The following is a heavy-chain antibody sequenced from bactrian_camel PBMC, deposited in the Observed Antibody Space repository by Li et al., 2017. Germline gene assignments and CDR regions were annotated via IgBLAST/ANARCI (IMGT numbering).Heavy chain of an antibody. CDR2: IDTGDGST. J-gene: IGHJ6*01. V-gene: IGHV3S1*01. D-gene: IGHD3*01. Sequence: HVQLVESGGGSVQVGGTLRLSCTTSGGKYSSYLMGWFRQAPGKEREGVAAIDTGDGSTYYLNSVEGRFTISHDNAKNTLYLQMNSLKPEDTAIYYCAATSYGLILSCSAALADFGYWGQGTQVTVS. CDR3: AATSYGLILSCSAALADFGY. CDR1: GGKYSSYL.